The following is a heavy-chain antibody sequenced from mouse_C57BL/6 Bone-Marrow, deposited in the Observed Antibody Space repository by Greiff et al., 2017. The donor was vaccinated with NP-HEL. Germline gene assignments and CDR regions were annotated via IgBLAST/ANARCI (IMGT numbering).Heavy chain of an antibody. CDR1: GYAFSSSW. J-gene: IGHJ3*01. V-gene: IGHV1-82*01. D-gene: IGHD1-1*01. Sequence: QVQLKQSGPELVKPGASVKISCKASGYAFSSSWMNWVKQRPGKGLEWIGRIYPGDGDTTYNGKFKGKATLTADKSSSTAYMQLSSLTSEDSAVYFCARSNYYGSTPWFAYWGQGTLVTVSA. CDR3: ARSNYYGSTPWFAY. CDR2: IYPGDGDT.